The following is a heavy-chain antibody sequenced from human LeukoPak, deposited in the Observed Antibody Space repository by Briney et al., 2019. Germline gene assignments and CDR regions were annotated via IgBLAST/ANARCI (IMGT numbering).Heavy chain of an antibody. CDR2: INPNSGGT. J-gene: IGHJ5*02. V-gene: IGHV1-2*02. Sequence: ASVKVSCKASGYTFTNYGIHWVRQAPGQGLEWMGWINPNSGGTVYAQNFQGRVTMTRDTPISIVYMELSSLRSDDTAVYYCASSGSSIQFDPWGQGTLVTVSS. D-gene: IGHD1-26*01. CDR3: ASSGSSIQFDP. CDR1: GYTFTNYG.